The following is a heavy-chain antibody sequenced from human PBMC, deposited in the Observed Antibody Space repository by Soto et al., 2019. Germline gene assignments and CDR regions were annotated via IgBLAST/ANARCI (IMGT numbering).Heavy chain of an antibody. D-gene: IGHD6-19*01. CDR2: IYTSGST. J-gene: IGHJ4*02. V-gene: IGHV4-4*07. CDR1: GGSISSYY. CDR3: ARVGSSGWADY. Sequence: PSETLSLTCTVSGGSISSYYWSWIRQPAGKGLEWIGRIYTSGSTNYNPSLKSRVSMSVDTSKNQFSLKLTSVTAADTAVYYCARVGSSGWADYWSQGTLVTVS.